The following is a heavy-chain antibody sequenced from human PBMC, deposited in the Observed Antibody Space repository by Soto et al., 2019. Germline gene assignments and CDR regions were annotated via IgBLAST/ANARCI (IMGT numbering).Heavy chain of an antibody. D-gene: IGHD5-12*01. Sequence: QVQLVESGGGVVQPGRSLRLSCAASGFTFSSYGMHWVRQAPGKGLEWVAVISYDGSNKYYADSVKGRFTISRDNSKNTLYLQMNSLRAEDTAVYYCAKGGGYSGYDCWGQGTLVTVPS. J-gene: IGHJ4*02. CDR3: AKGGGYSGYDC. V-gene: IGHV3-30*18. CDR2: ISYDGSNK. CDR1: GFTFSSYG.